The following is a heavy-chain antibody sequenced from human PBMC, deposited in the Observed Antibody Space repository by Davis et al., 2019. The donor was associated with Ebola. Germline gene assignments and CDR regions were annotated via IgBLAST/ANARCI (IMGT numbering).Heavy chain of an antibody. D-gene: IGHD1-26*01. V-gene: IGHV4-34*01. CDR1: GGPFSGYY. CDR2: INHSGST. J-gene: IGHJ4*02. CDR3: ARGSSYSRFDY. Sequence: SETLSLTCAVYGGPFSGYYWSWIRQPPGKGLEWIGEINHSGSTNYNPSLKSRVTISVDTSKNQFSLKLSSVTAADTAVYYCARGSSYSRFDYWGQGTLVTVSS.